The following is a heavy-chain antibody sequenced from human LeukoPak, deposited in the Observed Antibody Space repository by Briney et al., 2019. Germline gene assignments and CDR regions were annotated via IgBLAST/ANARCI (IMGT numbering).Heavy chain of an antibody. CDR2: INHSGST. CDR3: ARSRDGYYPLDY. V-gene: IGHV4-34*01. Sequence: SETLSLTCAVSSGSFSGYYCSWIRQPPGKGVEWIGEINHSGSTNYNPSLKSRVTISVDTSKNQFSLKLSSVTAADTAVYFCARSRDGYYPLDYWGQGTLVTVSS. CDR1: SGSFSGYY. D-gene: IGHD5-24*01. J-gene: IGHJ4*02.